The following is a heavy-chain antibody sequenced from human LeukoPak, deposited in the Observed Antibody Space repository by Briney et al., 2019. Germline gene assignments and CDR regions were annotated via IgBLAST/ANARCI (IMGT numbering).Heavy chain of an antibody. CDR3: ARYVQWGIVGATRGVDWFDP. D-gene: IGHD1-26*01. Sequence: PSETLSLTCTVSGGSICSYYWSWIRQPPGKGLEWIGYIYYSGSTNYNPSLKSRVTISVDTSKNQFSLKLSSVTAADTAVYYCARYVQWGIVGATRGVDWFDPWGQGTLVTVSS. V-gene: IGHV4-59*01. J-gene: IGHJ5*02. CDR2: IYYSGST. CDR1: GGSICSYY.